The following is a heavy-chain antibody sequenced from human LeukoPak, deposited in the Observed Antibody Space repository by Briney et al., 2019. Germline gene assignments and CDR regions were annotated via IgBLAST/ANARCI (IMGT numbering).Heavy chain of an antibody. V-gene: IGHV3-30*03. Sequence: SGGSLRLSCAASGFTFNDYHMSWIRQAPGKGLEWVAVISYDENHKYYADSVKGRFTISRDNSKNTLYLQMNSLRAEDTAVYYCARDLYCSGDSCYSGLKYWGQGTLVTVSS. CDR2: ISYDENHK. J-gene: IGHJ4*02. D-gene: IGHD2-15*01. CDR1: GFTFNDYH. CDR3: ARDLYCSGDSCYSGLKY.